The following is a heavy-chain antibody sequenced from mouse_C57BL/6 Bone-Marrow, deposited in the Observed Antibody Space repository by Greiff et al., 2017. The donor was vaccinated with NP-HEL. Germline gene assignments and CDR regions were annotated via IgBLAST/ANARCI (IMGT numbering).Heavy chain of an antibody. J-gene: IGHJ4*01. Sequence: VQPQQSGAELVKPGASVKISCKASGYAFSSYWMNWVKERPGKGLEWIGQIYPGDGDTKYNGKFKGKATLTADKSSSPAYMQVSSLTSEDSAVYFCARGDYGSSRFGYAMDYWGQGTSVTVSS. CDR3: ARGDYGSSRFGYAMDY. CDR2: IYPGDGDT. D-gene: IGHD1-1*01. CDR1: GYAFSSYW. V-gene: IGHV1-80*01.